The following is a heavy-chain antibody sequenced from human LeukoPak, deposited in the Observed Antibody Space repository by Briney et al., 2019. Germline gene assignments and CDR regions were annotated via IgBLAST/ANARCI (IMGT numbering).Heavy chain of an antibody. V-gene: IGHV3-23*01. CDR3: AKVGGYSYGYEMDV. D-gene: IGHD5-18*01. CDR1: GFTFSSYA. CDR2: ISGSGGST. J-gene: IGHJ6*04. Sequence: PGGSLRLSCAASGFTFSSYAMSSVRQTPRKGLEWVSAISGSGGSTYYADSVKGRFTISRDNSKNTLYLQMNSLRAEDTAVYYCAKVGGYSYGYEMDVWGKGTTVTVSS.